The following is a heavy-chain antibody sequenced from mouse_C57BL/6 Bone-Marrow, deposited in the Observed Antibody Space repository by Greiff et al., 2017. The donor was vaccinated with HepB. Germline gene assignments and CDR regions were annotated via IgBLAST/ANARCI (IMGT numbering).Heavy chain of an antibody. CDR1: GYSITSGYY. CDR2: ISYDGSN. J-gene: IGHJ3*01. CDR3: ARDNYDYDAWFAY. D-gene: IGHD2-4*01. Sequence: EVHLVESGPGLVKPSQSLSLTCSVTGYSITSGYYWNWIRQFPGNKLEWMGYISYDGSNNYNPSLKNRISITRDTSKNQFFLKLNSVTTEDTATYYCARDNYDYDAWFAYWGQGTLVTVSA. V-gene: IGHV3-6*01.